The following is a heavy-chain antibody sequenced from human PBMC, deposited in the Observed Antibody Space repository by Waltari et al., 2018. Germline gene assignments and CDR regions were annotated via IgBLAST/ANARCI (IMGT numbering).Heavy chain of an antibody. D-gene: IGHD1-20*01. J-gene: IGHJ3*01. CDR1: GFIFPSYG. CDR2: ISYDGAQR. Sequence: QVQLVESGGGVVQPGKSLRLSCAASGFIFPSYGLHWVRQAPGKGLRGLAGISYDGAQRYDDDSVKGRFTISRDNSKDTLYMQMNSLSTEDTAVYYCARTNNHDAFDLWGHGTLVTVSS. V-gene: IGHV3-30*04. CDR3: ARTNNHDAFDL.